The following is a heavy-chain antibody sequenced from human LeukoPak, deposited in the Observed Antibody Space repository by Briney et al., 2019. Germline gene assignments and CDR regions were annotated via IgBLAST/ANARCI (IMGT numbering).Heavy chain of an antibody. CDR2: IYYSGST. D-gene: IGHD1-26*01. Sequence: SETLSLTCTVSGDSISSYYWSWIRQPPGKGLEWIATIYYSGSTYYNASLKSRITIAVDASKSQFSLKLSSVTAADTAVYYCARLNYYGFDYWGQGTLVTFSS. CDR1: GDSISSYY. CDR3: ARLNYYGFDY. J-gene: IGHJ4*02. V-gene: IGHV4-39*01.